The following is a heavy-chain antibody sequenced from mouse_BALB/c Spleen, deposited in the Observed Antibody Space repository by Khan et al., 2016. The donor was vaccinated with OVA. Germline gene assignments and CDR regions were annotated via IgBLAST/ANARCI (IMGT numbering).Heavy chain of an antibody. CDR2: INTHSGVP. CDR1: GYTFTTAG. D-gene: IGHD2-14*01. CDR3: ASGGAAYYRNDGGAMDY. Sequence: QIQLVQSGPELKKPGETVRISYKASGYTFTTAGMQWVQKMPGKGLKWIGWINTHSGVPKYAEDFKGRFAFSLDTSTSTAYLQITNLKNEDTATFFWASGGAAYYRNDGGAMDYWGQGTSVTVSS. J-gene: IGHJ4*01. V-gene: IGHV9-4*02.